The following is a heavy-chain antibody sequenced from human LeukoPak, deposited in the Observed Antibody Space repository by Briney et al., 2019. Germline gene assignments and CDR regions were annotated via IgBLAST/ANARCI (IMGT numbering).Heavy chain of an antibody. Sequence: GGSLRLSCAASGFTFSGSAMHWVRQASGKGLEWVGRIRSKANNYATAYAASVKGRFTISRDDSKNTAYLQMNSLKTGDTAVYYCTSGISVSTNSDYWGQGTLVTVSS. V-gene: IGHV3-73*01. CDR2: IRSKANNYAT. CDR3: TSGISVSTNSDY. D-gene: IGHD2-2*01. J-gene: IGHJ4*02. CDR1: GFTFSGSA.